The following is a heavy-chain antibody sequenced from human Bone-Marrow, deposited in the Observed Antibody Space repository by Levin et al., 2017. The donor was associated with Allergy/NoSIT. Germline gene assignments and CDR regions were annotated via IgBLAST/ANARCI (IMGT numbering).Heavy chain of an antibody. CDR1: GFTFRNYN. V-gene: IGHV3-21*06. CDR2: ISSKSTYM. D-gene: IGHD2-8*01. CDR3: AREAETNVWNWFDP. Sequence: GESLKISCAASGFTFRNYNMNWLRQSLEKGLEWVSSISSKSTYMYYADSMKGRFTISRDNAKDVLYLQIDSLRVEDTAVYYCAREAETNVWNWFDPWGQGIQVIVSS. J-gene: IGHJ5*02.